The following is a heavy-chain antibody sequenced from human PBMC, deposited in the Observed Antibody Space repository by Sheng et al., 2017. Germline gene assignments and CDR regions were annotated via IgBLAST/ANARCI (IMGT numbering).Heavy chain of an antibody. Sequence: QVQLVQSGAEVKKPGSSVKVSCKASGGTFSSYTISWVRQAPGQGLEWMGRIIPILGIANYAQKFQGRVTITADKSTSTAYMELSSLRSEDTAVYYCARHPDYYDSSGYYFNWFDPWGQGTLVTVSS. CDR2: IIPILGIA. CDR3: ARHPDYYDSSGYYFNWFDP. V-gene: IGHV1-69*02. J-gene: IGHJ5*02. D-gene: IGHD3-22*01. CDR1: GGTFSSYT.